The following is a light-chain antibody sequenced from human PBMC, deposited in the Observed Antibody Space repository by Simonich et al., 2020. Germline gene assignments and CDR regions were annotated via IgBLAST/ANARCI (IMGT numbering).Light chain of an antibody. CDR3: QQYYSTPIT. V-gene: IGKV4-1*01. CDR2: LAS. CDR1: QSVLYSSNNKKY. J-gene: IGKJ5*01. Sequence: DIVMTQSPDSLAVSLGERATINCKSSQSVLYSSNNKKYIAWYQQKPGQPPKLLISLASTRESGVTDRFSGSWSGTDFTLTISSLQAEDVAVYYCQQYYSTPITFGQWTRLEIK.